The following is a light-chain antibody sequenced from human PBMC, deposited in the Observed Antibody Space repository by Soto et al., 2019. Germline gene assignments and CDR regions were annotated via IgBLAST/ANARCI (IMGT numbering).Light chain of an antibody. CDR3: QPSYSHPWT. J-gene: IGKJ1*01. Sequence: DIQLLQYSSSLSESIGGRTTISCRASQNIKNYVNWYQQQRGKAPKLLVFAASTLQSGVPSRFTVILSGTDFTLTLSSLLPEEWSTDVCQPSYSHPWTCGQGTKVDIK. CDR2: AAS. CDR1: QNIKNY. V-gene: IGKV1-39*01.